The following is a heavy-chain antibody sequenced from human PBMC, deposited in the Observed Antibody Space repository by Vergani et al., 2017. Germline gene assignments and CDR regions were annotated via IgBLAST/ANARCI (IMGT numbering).Heavy chain of an antibody. CDR3: AKVGRSELAGTFGAFDI. J-gene: IGHJ3*02. Sequence: EVQLLESGGDLVQPGGSLRLSCAASGFTFIMHAMSWVRQAPGKGLEWGSTLSASDRRTHDADSVKGRLTISRDNSKNPLFLHMNSLRPEDTAVYYCAKVGRSELAGTFGAFDIWGQGTMVTVSS. CDR2: LSASDRRT. V-gene: IGHV3-23*01. CDR1: GFTFIMHA. D-gene: IGHD6-19*01.